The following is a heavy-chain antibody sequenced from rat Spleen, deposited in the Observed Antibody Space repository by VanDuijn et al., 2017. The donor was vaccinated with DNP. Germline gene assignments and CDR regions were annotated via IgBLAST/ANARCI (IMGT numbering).Heavy chain of an antibody. CDR2: IRYDGGTT. Sequence: EVQLVESGGGLVQPGRSLKLSCAASGFSFSDYYMAWVRQAPTKGLEWVAYIRYDGGTTYYGDSVKGRFTLSRDNAKSTLYLQMNGLRSEDMATCYCVTHPSWFGYWGPGTLVTVSS. CDR3: VTHPSWFGY. V-gene: IGHV5-22*01. CDR1: GFSFSDYY. J-gene: IGHJ3*01.